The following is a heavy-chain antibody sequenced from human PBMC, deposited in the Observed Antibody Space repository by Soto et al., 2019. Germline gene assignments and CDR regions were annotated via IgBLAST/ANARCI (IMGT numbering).Heavy chain of an antibody. V-gene: IGHV5-51*01. CDR3: ARTPGSYLYYFDY. J-gene: IGHJ4*02. CDR1: GYTFTNYW. CDR2: IYPGDSDT. D-gene: IGHD1-26*01. Sequence: GESLKISCNGSGYTFTNYWICWVRQMPGKGLEWMGIIYPGDSDTRYSPSFQGQVTISADKSISTAYLQWSSLKASDTAMYYCARTPGSYLYYFDYWGQGTLVTVSS.